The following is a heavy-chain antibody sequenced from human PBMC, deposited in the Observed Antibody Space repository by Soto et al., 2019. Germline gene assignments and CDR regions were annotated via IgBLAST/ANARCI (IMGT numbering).Heavy chain of an antibody. J-gene: IGHJ5*02. CDR3: AKCGNYDMLTGQRGFDP. D-gene: IGHD3-9*01. Sequence: GGSLRLSCTASGFTFRNYAMIWVRQAPGKGLQWVSGISDSGAVIFHADSVRGRFTISRDNSKNTLYLQMNSLRSEDTALYYCAKCGNYDMLTGQRGFDPRGQGTLVTVS. CDR2: ISDSGAVI. CDR1: GFTFRNYA. V-gene: IGHV3-23*01.